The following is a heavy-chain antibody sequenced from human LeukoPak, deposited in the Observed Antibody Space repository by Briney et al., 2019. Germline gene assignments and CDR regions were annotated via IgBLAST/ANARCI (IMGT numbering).Heavy chain of an antibody. D-gene: IGHD2-21*02. J-gene: IGHJ4*02. V-gene: IGHV1-69*06. CDR1: GGTFSSYA. Sequence: SVKVSCKASGGTFSSYAISWVRQASGQGLEWMGGIIPIFGTANYAQKFQGRVTITADKSTSTAYMELSSLRSEDTAVYYCASSARYCGGDCYSYYFDYWGQGTLVTVSS. CDR2: IIPIFGTA. CDR3: ASSARYCGGDCYSYYFDY.